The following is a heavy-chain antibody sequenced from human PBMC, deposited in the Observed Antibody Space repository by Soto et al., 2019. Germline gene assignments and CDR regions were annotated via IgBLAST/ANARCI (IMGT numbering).Heavy chain of an antibody. V-gene: IGHV4-39*01. Sequence: SETLSLTCTVSGGSISSSSYYWGWIRQPPGKGLEWIGNVYYGGSTYYNPSLKSRVTISVETSKSQFSLKLSSATAADTAVYYCAGGDYYHSSGYYFYYYTMDVWGQGTTVTVSS. CDR2: VYYGGST. CDR1: GGSISSSSYY. J-gene: IGHJ6*02. CDR3: AGGDYYHSSGYYFYYYTMDV. D-gene: IGHD3-22*01.